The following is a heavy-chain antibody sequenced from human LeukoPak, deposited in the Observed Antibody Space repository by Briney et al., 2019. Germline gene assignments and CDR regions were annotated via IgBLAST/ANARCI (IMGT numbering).Heavy chain of an antibody. CDR1: GFTFSSYG. CDR3: AKVGYCSGGSCYSGGGYY. Sequence: GGSPRLSCATSGFTFSSYGMHWVRQAPGKGLEWVAFIQYDGSNKYYADSVKGRSTISRDNSKNTLYLQMNSLRAEDTAVYYCAKVGYCSGGSCYSGGGYYWGQGTLVTVSS. J-gene: IGHJ4*02. D-gene: IGHD2-15*01. CDR2: IQYDGSNK. V-gene: IGHV3-30*02.